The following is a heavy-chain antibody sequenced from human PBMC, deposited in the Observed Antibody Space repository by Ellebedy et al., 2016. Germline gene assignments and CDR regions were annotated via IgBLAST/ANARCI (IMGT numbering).Heavy chain of an antibody. Sequence: SLKISXAASGFTFDDYAMHWVRQAPGKGLEWVSGISWNSGSIGYADSVKGRFTISRDNAKNSLYLQMNSLRAEDTAVYYCARKAAGGVPAADDDYWGQGTLVTVSS. CDR1: GFTFDDYA. CDR2: ISWNSGSI. D-gene: IGHD2-2*01. J-gene: IGHJ4*02. CDR3: ARKAAGGVPAADDDY. V-gene: IGHV3-9*01.